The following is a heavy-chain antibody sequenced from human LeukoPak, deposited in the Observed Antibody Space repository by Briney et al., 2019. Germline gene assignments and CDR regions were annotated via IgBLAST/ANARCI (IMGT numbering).Heavy chain of an antibody. J-gene: IGHJ4*02. D-gene: IGHD6-6*01. CDR1: GFTFSSYA. CDR3: AKAFEYSSSSPFDY. Sequence: GGSLRLSCAASGFTFSSYAMSWVRQAPGKGLEWVSAISGSGGSTYYADSVKGRFTITRDNSKNTLYLQMNSLRAEDTAVYYCAKAFEYSSSSPFDYWGQGTLVTVSS. CDR2: ISGSGGST. V-gene: IGHV3-23*01.